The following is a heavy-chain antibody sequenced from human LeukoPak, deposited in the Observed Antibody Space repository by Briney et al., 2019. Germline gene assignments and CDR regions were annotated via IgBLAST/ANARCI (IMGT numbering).Heavy chain of an antibody. J-gene: IGHJ4*02. D-gene: IGHD6-6*01. Sequence: SETLSLTCTVSGGSISSTNYYWAWIRQPPGKGLEWIGNIYYYGTTYYNPSLKSRVTISVDTSRNQFSLKVNSLTAADTAVYYCARIEYSSSSLDFWGQGTLVTVSS. CDR2: IYYYGTT. CDR3: ARIEYSSSSLDF. V-gene: IGHV4-39*01. CDR1: GGSISSTNYY.